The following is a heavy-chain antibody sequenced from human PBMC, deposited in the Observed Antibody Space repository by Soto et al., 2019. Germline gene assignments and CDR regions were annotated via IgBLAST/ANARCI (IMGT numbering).Heavy chain of an antibody. D-gene: IGHD2-8*02. V-gene: IGHV3-30*03. J-gene: IGHJ4*02. CDR2: ISRDGGTK. Sequence: QVQLVESGGGVVQPGRSLRLSCAVSGFTVSTFGMHWVRQAPGKGLEWVAVISRDGGTKFYADSVKGRFTICRDNSRNSLFLEMNRLRGDDMAVYYCTGEVASGYWGQGNLVTVSS. CDR1: GFTVSTFG. CDR3: TGEVASGY.